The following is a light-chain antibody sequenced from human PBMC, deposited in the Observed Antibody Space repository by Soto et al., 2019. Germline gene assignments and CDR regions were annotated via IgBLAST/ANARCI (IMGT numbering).Light chain of an antibody. CDR1: NSNIGNNF. CDR3: AAWDDSLSGVV. J-gene: IGLJ2*01. CDR2: RNN. Sequence: QLVLTQPPSASGTPGQRVTISCSGSNSNIGNNFVYWYQQVPGAAPKLLIFRNNQRPSGVPDRFSGSKSGPSASLAISGLRSEDEADYYCAAWDDSLSGVVFGGGTKVTVL. V-gene: IGLV1-47*01.